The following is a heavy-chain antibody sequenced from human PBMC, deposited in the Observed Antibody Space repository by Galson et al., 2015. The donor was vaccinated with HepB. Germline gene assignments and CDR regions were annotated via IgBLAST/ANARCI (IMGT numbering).Heavy chain of an antibody. CDR1: GGSITGGGFY. V-gene: IGHV4-31*03. CDR3: GSDLGFICQLDS. D-gene: IGHD3-10*01. J-gene: IGHJ5*01. Sequence: TLSLTCTVSGGSITGGGFYWNWIRHNPRKGLEWIGYISNTGKTYYNPSLKSRLTISADTSKKNFSLELTSVTAAYTVVYYCGSDLGFICQLDSWVPGTLVTVSS. CDR2: ISNTGKT.